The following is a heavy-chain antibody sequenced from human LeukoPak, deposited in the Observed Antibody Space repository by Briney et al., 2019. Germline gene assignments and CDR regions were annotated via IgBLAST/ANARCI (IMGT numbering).Heavy chain of an antibody. J-gene: IGHJ4*02. V-gene: IGHV4-34*01. CDR2: INHSGIT. D-gene: IGHD6-13*01. Sequence: SETLSLTCAVYGGSFSGDYWIWIRQTPEKGLEWIGEINHSGITNYNPSFKSRVAISVDTSKNQFSLKLSSVTAVDTGIYYRAKAPGWPAGRRGSLLYWGQGTLVTVSS. CDR3: AKAPGWPAGRRGSLLY. CDR1: GGSFSGDY.